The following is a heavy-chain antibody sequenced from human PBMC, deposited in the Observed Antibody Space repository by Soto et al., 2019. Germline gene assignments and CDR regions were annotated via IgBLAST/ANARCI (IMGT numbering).Heavy chain of an antibody. J-gene: IGHJ4*02. CDR1: GGSISSGGYS. CDR3: AREGSGTSFFDY. Sequence: SETLSLTCAVSGGSISSGGYSWSWIRQPPGKGLEWIGETHHSGTTNYNPSLKSRVTISVDKSKNQFSLKLSSVTAADTALYYCAREGSGTSFFDYWGQGTLVTVSS. V-gene: IGHV4-30-2*01. CDR2: THHSGTT. D-gene: IGHD3-10*01.